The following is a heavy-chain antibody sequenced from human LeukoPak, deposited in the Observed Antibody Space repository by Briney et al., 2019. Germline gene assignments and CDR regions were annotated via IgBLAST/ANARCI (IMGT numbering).Heavy chain of an antibody. CDR1: GGTFSSYT. CDR3: AREISITGTLDYYYYYMDV. J-gene: IGHJ6*03. CDR2: IIPILGIA. Sequence: SVKVSCKXSGGTFSSYTISWVRQAPGQGLEWMGRIIPILGIANYAQKFQGRVTITADKSTSTAYMELSSLRSEDTAVYYCAREISITGTLDYYYYYMDVWGKGTTVTVSS. V-gene: IGHV1-69*04. D-gene: IGHD1-20*01.